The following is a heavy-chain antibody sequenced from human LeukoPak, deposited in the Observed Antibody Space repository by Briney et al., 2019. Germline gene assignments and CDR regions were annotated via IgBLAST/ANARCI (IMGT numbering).Heavy chain of an antibody. J-gene: IGHJ4*02. V-gene: IGHV1-8*01. CDR2: MNPNSGNT. D-gene: IGHD3-9*01. CDR3: ARDILTDYSFDY. CDR1: GYTFTSYD. Sequence: ASVKVSCRASGYTFTSYDINWVRQATGQGLEWMGWMNPNSGNTGYAQKFQGRVTMTRNTSISTAYMELSSLRSEDTAVYYCARDILTDYSFDYWGQGTLVTVSS.